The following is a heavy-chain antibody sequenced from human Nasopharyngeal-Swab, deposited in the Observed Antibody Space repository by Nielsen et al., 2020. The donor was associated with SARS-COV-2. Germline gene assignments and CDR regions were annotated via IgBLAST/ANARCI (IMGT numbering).Heavy chain of an antibody. CDR1: GLTFTNSW. CDR3: ATRNGYDASFDY. D-gene: IGHD5-12*01. Sequence: GESLKISCAASGLTFTNSWMSWVRQAPGKGLEWVANIKQGGSDKYYVDSVKGRFTISRDNAKNSLYLQMNSLRAEDTAVYYCATRNGYDASFDYWGQGTLVTVSS. J-gene: IGHJ4*02. V-gene: IGHV3-7*01. CDR2: IKQGGSDK.